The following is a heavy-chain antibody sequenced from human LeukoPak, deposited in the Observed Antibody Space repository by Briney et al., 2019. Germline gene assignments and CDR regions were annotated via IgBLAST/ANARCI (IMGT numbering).Heavy chain of an antibody. Sequence: GGSLRLSCAASGFTFSSYSMNWVRQAPGKGLEWVSSISSSSSYIYYADSVKGRFTISRDNAKNSLYLQMNSLRAEDTAVYYCARDHVDTAMDGEYYFDYWGQGTLVTVSS. CDR2: ISSSSSYI. CDR3: ARDHVDTAMDGEYYFDY. D-gene: IGHD5-18*01. J-gene: IGHJ4*02. V-gene: IGHV3-21*01. CDR1: GFTFSSYS.